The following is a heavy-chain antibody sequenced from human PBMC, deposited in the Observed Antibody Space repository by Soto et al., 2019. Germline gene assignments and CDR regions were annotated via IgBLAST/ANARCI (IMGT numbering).Heavy chain of an antibody. CDR1: GFTFSKAW. D-gene: IGHD1-26*01. CDR2: IMSKTDGGTK. CDR3: STDSGMSPYSFDY. J-gene: IGHJ4*02. Sequence: PGGSLRLSCATSGFTFSKAWVGWVRQAPGKGLEWVGCIMSKTDGGTKDYAAPVKGRFTISRDDSKSTLYLQMNSLKTEHTAFYYCSTDSGMSPYSFDYWGQGTLVTVSS. V-gene: IGHV3-15*01.